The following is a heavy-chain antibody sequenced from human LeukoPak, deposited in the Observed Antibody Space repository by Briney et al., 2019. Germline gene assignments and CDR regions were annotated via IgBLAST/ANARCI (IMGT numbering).Heavy chain of an antibody. J-gene: IGHJ5*02. V-gene: IGHV1-69*06. CDR2: IIPIFGTA. CDR1: GGTFSSYA. Sequence: SVTVSCKASGGTFSSYAISWVRQDPGQGLEWMGGIIPIFGTANYAQKFQSRVTITADKSTSTAYMELSSLRSEDTAVYYCARAALLWFGEGWFDPWGQGTLVTVSS. D-gene: IGHD3-10*01. CDR3: ARAALLWFGEGWFDP.